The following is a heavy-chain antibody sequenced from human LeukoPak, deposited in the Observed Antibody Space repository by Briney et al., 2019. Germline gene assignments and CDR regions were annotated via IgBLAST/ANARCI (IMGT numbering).Heavy chain of an antibody. CDR3: AREPGGYYDTSGYSGGAFDI. V-gene: IGHV1-18*01. CDR2: ISAYNGDT. D-gene: IGHD3-22*01. CDR1: GYIFGKHG. Sequence: ASVKVSCKASGYIFGKHGISWVRQAPGQGLEWMGWISAYNGDTNQAQKFQGRVTMTKDTSTSTAYMELRSLRSDDTAVYYCAREPGGYYDTSGYSGGAFDIWGQGTMVTVSS. J-gene: IGHJ3*02.